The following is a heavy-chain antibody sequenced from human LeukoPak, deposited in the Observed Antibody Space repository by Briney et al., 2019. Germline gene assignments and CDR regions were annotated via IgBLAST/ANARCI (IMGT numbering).Heavy chain of an antibody. D-gene: IGHD1-7*01. CDR1: GFTFSNYA. CDR2: ISYAGGST. CDR3: AKDRNWNYDGAEY. V-gene: IGHV3-23*01. Sequence: GGSPRLSCAATGFTFSNYAMIWVRQAPGKGLEWVSAISYAGGSTYYADPVTGRFTISRDNSNNTLYLQMTSLRAEDTAIYYCAKDRNWNYDGAEYWGQGTLVTASS. J-gene: IGHJ4*02.